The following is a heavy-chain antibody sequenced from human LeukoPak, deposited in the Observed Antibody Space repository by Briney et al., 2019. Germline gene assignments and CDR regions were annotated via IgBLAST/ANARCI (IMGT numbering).Heavy chain of an antibody. CDR1: GGPIRWYY. D-gene: IGHD6-13*01. V-gene: IGHV4-59*01. J-gene: IGHJ5*02. Sequence: SETLSLTYTVCGGPIRWYYWMGVRQPPARGRDGIGSIYYSGSTNYNPSLKSRVTISVDTTKNQFSLKLTSVTAADTAVYYCARVRAAAGERWFDLWGQGTLVTVYS. CDR2: IYYSGST. CDR3: ARVRAAAGERWFDL.